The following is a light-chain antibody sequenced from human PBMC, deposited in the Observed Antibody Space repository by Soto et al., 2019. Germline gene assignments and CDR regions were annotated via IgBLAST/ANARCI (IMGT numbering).Light chain of an antibody. Sequence: QSALTQPRSVSGSPGQSVTISCTGTSSDVGAYKYVSWYQQHPGKAPKLMIYYVTKRPSGVPDRFSGSKSGNTASLTISGLQAEDEADYYCCTYAGTYALFGGGTKVTVL. CDR3: CTYAGTYAL. V-gene: IGLV2-11*01. CDR2: YVT. CDR1: SSDVGAYKY. J-gene: IGLJ2*01.